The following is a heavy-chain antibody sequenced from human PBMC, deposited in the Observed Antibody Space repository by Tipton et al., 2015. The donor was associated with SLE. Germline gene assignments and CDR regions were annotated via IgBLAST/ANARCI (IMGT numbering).Heavy chain of an antibody. J-gene: IGHJ4*02. CDR1: SGSISSYY. V-gene: IGHV4-59*01. CDR2: IYYSGST. D-gene: IGHD2-15*01. Sequence: TLSLTCTVSSGSISSYYWSWIRQPPGKGLEWIGYIYYSGSTYYNPSLKSRVTISVDTSKNQFSLKLSSVTAADTAVYYCARADIIKEKVVVAAFDYWGQGTLVTVSS. CDR3: ARADIIKEKVVVAAFDY.